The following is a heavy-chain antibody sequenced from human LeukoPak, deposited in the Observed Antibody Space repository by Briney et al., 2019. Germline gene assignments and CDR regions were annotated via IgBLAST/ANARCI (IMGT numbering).Heavy chain of an antibody. J-gene: IGHJ3*02. D-gene: IGHD6-13*01. Sequence: GGSLRLSCTASGFTFSNYWMTWVRQAPGQGLEWVANIKGDGSEIHYVDSVKGRFTISRDDAKNSIYLQMDSLRVADTAVYYCARDVASSWLDAFDIWGQGTMVTVSS. CDR3: ARDVASSWLDAFDI. CDR1: GFTFSNYW. V-gene: IGHV3-7*04. CDR2: IKGDGSEI.